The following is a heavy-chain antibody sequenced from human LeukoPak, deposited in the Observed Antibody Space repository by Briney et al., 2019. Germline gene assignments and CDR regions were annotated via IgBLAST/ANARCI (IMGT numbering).Heavy chain of an antibody. CDR2: ISSGSSTL. Sequence: GGSLRLSCSASGFTFSSSSMNWVRPAPGKGLEWVSYISSGSSTLYYADSVKSRFTISRDNAKNSLYLQMNSLRPEDTAVYYCARDLREFGWHHVDYWGQGTLVTVSS. J-gene: IGHJ4*02. V-gene: IGHV3-48*01. CDR3: ARDLREFGWHHVDY. CDR1: GFTFSSSS. D-gene: IGHD3-16*01.